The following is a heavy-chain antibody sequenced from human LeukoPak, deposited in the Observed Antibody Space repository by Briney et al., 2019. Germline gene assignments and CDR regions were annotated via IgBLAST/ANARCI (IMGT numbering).Heavy chain of an antibody. CDR2: IIPILGIA. D-gene: IGHD2-21*02. J-gene: IGHJ3*02. V-gene: IGHV1-69*04. CDR3: ARDFYCGGDCFSAFDI. CDR1: GYTFTSYY. Sequence: GASVKVSCKASGYTFTSYYMHWVRQAPGQGLEWMGRIIPILGIANYAQKFQGRVTITADKSTSTAYMELSSLRSEDTAVYYCARDFYCGGDCFSAFDIWGQGTMVTVSS.